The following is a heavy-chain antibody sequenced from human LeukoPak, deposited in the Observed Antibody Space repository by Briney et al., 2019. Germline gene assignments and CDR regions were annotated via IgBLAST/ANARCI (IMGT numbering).Heavy chain of an antibody. J-gene: IGHJ4*02. CDR1: GGSISSGSYY. CDR2: IYYSGST. Sequence: PSETLSLTCTVSGGSISSGSYYWSWIRQPPGKGLEWIGYIYYSGSTNYNPSLKSRVTISVDTSKNQFSLKLSSVTAADTAVYYCARGGYSYGYFDYWGQGTLVTVSS. V-gene: IGHV4-61*01. CDR3: ARGGYSYGYFDY. D-gene: IGHD5-18*01.